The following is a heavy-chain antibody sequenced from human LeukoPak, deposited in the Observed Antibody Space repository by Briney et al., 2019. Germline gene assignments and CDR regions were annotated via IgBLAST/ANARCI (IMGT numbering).Heavy chain of an antibody. D-gene: IGHD3-10*01. CDR3: AKDGSSQGFGQ. J-gene: IGHJ4*02. Sequence: GGSLRLSCTASGFTFSSYAMSWVRQAPGKGLEWVSAISGSGGSTYYADSVKGRFTISRDNSKNTLYLQMNSLRAEDTAVYYCAKDGSSQGFGQWGQGTLVTVSS. CDR2: ISGSGGST. V-gene: IGHV3-23*01. CDR1: GFTFSSYA.